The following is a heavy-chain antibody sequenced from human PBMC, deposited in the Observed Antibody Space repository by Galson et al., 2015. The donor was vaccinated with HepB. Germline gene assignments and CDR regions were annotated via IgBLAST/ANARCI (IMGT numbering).Heavy chain of an antibody. CDR2: IYYSGST. Sequence: ETLSLTCTVSGDSISSSSYYWGWIRQPPGKGLEWIGSIYYSGSTYYNPSLKSRVTISVDTSKNQFSLKLSSVTAADTAVYYCARRFGSYYYYYGMDVWGQGTTVTVSS. J-gene: IGHJ6*02. CDR1: GDSISSSSYY. D-gene: IGHD3-10*01. CDR3: ARRFGSYYYYYGMDV. V-gene: IGHV4-39*01.